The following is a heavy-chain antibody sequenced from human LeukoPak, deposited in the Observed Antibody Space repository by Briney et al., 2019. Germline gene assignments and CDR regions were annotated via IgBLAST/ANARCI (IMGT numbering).Heavy chain of an antibody. CDR2: ISSSGSV. V-gene: IGHV4-4*09. D-gene: IGHD1-26*01. CDR3: GKILLEYSGAYYLDY. Sequence: PSETLSLTCTVSRGSISGSIRSYYWSWLRQPPGKGLEWIGYISSSGSVNDNPSLRSRVTISVDTSKNQFFLNLSSVSAAGTAVYYCGKILLEYSGAYYLDYWGKEPLVTVST. J-gene: IGHJ4*02. CDR1: RGSISGSIRSYY.